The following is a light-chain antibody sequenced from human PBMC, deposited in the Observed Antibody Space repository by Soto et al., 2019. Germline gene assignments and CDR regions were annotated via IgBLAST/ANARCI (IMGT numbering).Light chain of an antibody. CDR1: QSVSSSY. CDR2: GAS. J-gene: IGKJ5*01. V-gene: IGKV3-20*01. Sequence: EIVLTQSPGTLSLSPGERATLSCRASQSVSSSYLAWYQQKPGQAPRLLIYGASSRATGIPDRFSGRGFGTDFTLTISRLEPEDFAVYYCQQYGSSPPITFGQGTRLEIK. CDR3: QQYGSSPPIT.